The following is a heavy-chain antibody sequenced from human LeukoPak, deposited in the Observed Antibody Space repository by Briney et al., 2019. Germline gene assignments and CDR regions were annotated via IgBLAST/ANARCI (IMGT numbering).Heavy chain of an antibody. D-gene: IGHD1-26*01. Sequence: GGSLRLSCAASGFTFSSYWMSWVRQAPGKGLEWVANIKQDGSEKYYVDSVKGRFTISRDNANNSLYLQMNSLRAEDTAVYYCARGRVGATFSVWGQGTLVTVSS. CDR2: IKQDGSEK. J-gene: IGHJ4*02. CDR3: ARGRVGATFSV. V-gene: IGHV3-7*01. CDR1: GFTFSSYW.